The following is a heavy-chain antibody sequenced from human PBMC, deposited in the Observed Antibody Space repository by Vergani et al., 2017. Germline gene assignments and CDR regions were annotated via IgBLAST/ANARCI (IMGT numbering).Heavy chain of an antibody. CDR1: GFTLGQYW. CDR3: AKFPLNITTPDRGDF. V-gene: IGHV3-48*01. Sequence: EVQLVESGGGLVQPGGSLRLSCAASGFTLGQYWMHWVRQTPGTGLEWVSYISNSGNTIEYADSVKGRFSISRDNAKSSLFLQMDSLRAEDTAVYYCAKFPLNITTPDRGDFWGQGSLVTVSS. CDR2: ISNSGNTI. D-gene: IGHD1-1*01. J-gene: IGHJ4*02.